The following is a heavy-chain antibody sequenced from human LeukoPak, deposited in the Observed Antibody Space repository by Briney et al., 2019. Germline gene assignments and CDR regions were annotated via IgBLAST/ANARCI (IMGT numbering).Heavy chain of an antibody. CDR1: GFTFSSTG. V-gene: IGHV3-23*01. D-gene: IGHD3-9*01. CDR2: IVGTGDST. Sequence: PGGSLRLSCGASGFTFSSTGRSSVRQAPGKGVEWVSAIVGTGDSTNYADSVKGRFTISRDNAKNSLYLQINSLRAEDTAVYYCARDSLRYFDWLLRGWYFDLWGRGTLVTVSS. CDR3: ARDSLRYFDWLLRGWYFDL. J-gene: IGHJ2*01.